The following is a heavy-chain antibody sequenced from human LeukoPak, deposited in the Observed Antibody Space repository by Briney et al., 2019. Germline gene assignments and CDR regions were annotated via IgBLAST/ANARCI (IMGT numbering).Heavy chain of an antibody. Sequence: SETLSLTCTVSGGSISSYYWSWIRQPPGKGLEWIGSIYYSGSTYYNPSLKSRVTISVDTSKNQFSLKLSSVTAADTAVYYCALNSPYYDFWSGFDAFDIWGQGTMVTVSS. J-gene: IGHJ3*02. CDR3: ALNSPYYDFWSGFDAFDI. D-gene: IGHD3-3*01. CDR2: IYYSGST. V-gene: IGHV4-59*05. CDR1: GGSISSYY.